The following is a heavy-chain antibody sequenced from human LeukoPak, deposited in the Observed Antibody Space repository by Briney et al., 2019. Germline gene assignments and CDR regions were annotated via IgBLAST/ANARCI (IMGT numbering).Heavy chain of an antibody. J-gene: IGHJ4*02. CDR2: IKPNGGER. D-gene: IGHD2-21*01. V-gene: IGHV3-7*03. CDR3: ARDAGRGGDFDY. CDR1: GFTFSTAW. Sequence: PGGSLRLSCVVSGFTFSTAWMHWIRQAPGKGLEWVANIKPNGGERYFLASVKGRFTISRDNAMNSLYLQMDSLRVEDTAVYYCARDAGRGGDFDYWGRGTLVTVSS.